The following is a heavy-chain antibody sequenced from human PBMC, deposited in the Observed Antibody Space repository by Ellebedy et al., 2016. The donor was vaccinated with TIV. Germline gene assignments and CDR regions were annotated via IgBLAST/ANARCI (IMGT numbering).Heavy chain of an antibody. CDR2: IYSGGST. J-gene: IGHJ4*02. V-gene: IGHV3-53*01. CDR1: GFTVSINY. Sequence: PGGSLRLSCAASGFTVSINYMRVVRQAPGPGLECVAVIYSGGSTYYADSVKGRFTSSRDNSKNTRYLQMNSLRAEDTAVYYCARDPYGGNLLVYWGQGTRVTVAS. CDR3: ARDPYGGNLLVY. D-gene: IGHD4-23*01.